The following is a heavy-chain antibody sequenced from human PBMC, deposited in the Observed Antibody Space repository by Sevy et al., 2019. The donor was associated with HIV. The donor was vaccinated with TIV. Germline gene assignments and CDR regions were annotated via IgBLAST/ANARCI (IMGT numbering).Heavy chain of an antibody. CDR1: GFTFSSYA. CDR3: AKDDHDYGDFYFNY. J-gene: IGHJ4*02. D-gene: IGHD4-17*01. Sequence: GGSLRLSCAASGFTFSSYAMSWVRQSPGKGLEWVACIIGSGGRTYYAESVKGRFTISRDNAKNTLYLQMNKLRAEDTAVYYCAKDDHDYGDFYFNYWGQGTLVTVSS. V-gene: IGHV3-23*01. CDR2: IIGSGGRT.